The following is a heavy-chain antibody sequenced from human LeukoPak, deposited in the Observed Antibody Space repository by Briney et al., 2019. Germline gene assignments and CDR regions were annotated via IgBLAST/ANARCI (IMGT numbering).Heavy chain of an antibody. CDR1: GSTFTRYS. V-gene: IGHV3-30-3*01. CDR2: ISYDGNTK. CDR3: AREGITYYYDSSGYYNNWFDP. J-gene: IGHJ5*02. Sequence: GGSLRLSCVVSGSTFTRYSMHWVRQAPGKGLEWVAVISYDGNTKRYADSAKGRFTISRDNPKNTLFLQMDSLRSEDTAVYYCAREGITYYYDSSGYYNNWFDPWGQGTLVTVSS. D-gene: IGHD3-22*01.